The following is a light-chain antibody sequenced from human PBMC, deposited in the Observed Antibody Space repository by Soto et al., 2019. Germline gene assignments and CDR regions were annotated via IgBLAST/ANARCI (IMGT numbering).Light chain of an antibody. J-gene: IGKJ1*01. V-gene: IGKV3-15*01. CDR2: GAS. CDR3: QQRSNWPWT. Sequence: EIVMTQSPATLSVSPGEGATLSCRASQSVSHNLAWYQQKPGQAPRLLIYGASTRATGIPTRFSGSGSGTEFTLTISSLQSEDFAVYYCQQRSNWPWTFGQGTKVDIK. CDR1: QSVSHN.